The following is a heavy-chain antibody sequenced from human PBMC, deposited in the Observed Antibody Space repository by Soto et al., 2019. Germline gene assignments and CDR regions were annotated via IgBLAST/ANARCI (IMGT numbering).Heavy chain of an antibody. CDR3: ARRKERSGPDYLDL. J-gene: IGHJ4*02. CDR2: MNPNNGNA. D-gene: IGHD6-25*01. V-gene: IGHV1-8*01. Sequence: ASVKVSCKASGFTFITYDFSWVRQAAGQGLEWMGWMNPNNGNAGYAQKFRGRINMTRNTSIPTAYLELSSLRSDDSAVYFCARRKERSGPDYLDLWGQGTQVTVSS. CDR1: GFTFITYD.